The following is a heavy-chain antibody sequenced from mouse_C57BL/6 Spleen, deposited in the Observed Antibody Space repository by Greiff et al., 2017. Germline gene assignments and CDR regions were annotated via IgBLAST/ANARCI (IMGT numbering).Heavy chain of an antibody. J-gene: IGHJ4*01. CDR1: GYTFTSYW. D-gene: IGHD2-5*01. CDR2: IDPPDSYT. CDR3: ARRGPYYSKGGAMDY. V-gene: IGHV1-69*01. Sequence: QVQLQQPGAELVMPGASVKLSCKASGYTFTSYWMHWVKQRPGQGLEWIGEIDPPDSYTNYNQKFKGKSTLTVDKSSSTAYMQLSSLTSEDSAVYYCARRGPYYSKGGAMDYWGQGTSVTVSS.